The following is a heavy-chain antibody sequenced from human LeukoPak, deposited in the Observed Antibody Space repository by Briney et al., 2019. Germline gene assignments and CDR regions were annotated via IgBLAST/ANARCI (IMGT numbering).Heavy chain of an antibody. Sequence: SETLSLTCTVSGGSVSSGSYYWSWIRQPPGKGLEWIGYIYYSGSTNYNPSLKSRVTISVDTSKNQFSLKLSSVTAADTAVYYCARGPFPAHLRYFDWYYYYYYMDVWGKGTTVTVSS. CDR2: IYYSGST. V-gene: IGHV4-61*01. CDR3: ARGPFPAHLRYFDWYYYYYYMDV. J-gene: IGHJ6*03. D-gene: IGHD3-9*01. CDR1: GGSVSSGSYY.